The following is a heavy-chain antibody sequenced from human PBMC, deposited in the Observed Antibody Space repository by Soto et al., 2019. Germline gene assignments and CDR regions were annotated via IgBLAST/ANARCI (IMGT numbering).Heavy chain of an antibody. V-gene: IGHV3-74*01. J-gene: IGHJ4*02. CDR2: IDSHGGTT. Sequence: APGKGLVWVSRIDSHGGTTTDADSEKGRFTISRDNAKNTLDLQMSSLTAEDTALYFCARAKRAPVAIFGVVIPALVSGGQRTVVTVSS. D-gene: IGHD3-3*01. CDR3: ARAKRAPVAIFGVVIPALVS.